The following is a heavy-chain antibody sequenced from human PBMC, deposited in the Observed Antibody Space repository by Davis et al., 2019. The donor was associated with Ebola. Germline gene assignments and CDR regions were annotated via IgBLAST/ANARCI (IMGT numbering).Heavy chain of an antibody. CDR3: AKDTSNIWFDI. D-gene: IGHD1-26*01. Sequence: GESLKISCAASGFTVSDSYMSWVRQAPGKGLEWVSVLYRGGSTYYADSVKGRFTISRDTSKNTLYLQMNGLRVEDTAIYYCAKDTSNIWFDIWGQGTMVTVSS. V-gene: IGHV3-66*01. CDR2: LYRGGST. J-gene: IGHJ3*02. CDR1: GFTVSDSY.